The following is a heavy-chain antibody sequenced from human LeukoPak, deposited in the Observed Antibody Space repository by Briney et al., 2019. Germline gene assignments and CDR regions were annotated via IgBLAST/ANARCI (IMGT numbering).Heavy chain of an antibody. CDR3: ATDEGG. J-gene: IGHJ1*01. CDR2: IDPNNGDT. V-gene: IGHV1-2*02. Sequence: GASVKVSCKASGYTFTGYYMHWVRQAPGQGLEWMGFIDPNNGDTNYAQKFQGRVTLTRDTSISTACMELSSLRSDDTAVYHCATDEGGWGQGTLVTVSS. D-gene: IGHD3-16*01. CDR1: GYTFTGYY.